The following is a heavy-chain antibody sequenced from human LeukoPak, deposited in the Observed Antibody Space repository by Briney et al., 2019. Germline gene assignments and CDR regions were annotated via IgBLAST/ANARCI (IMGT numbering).Heavy chain of an antibody. CDR3: ARVWVVGATRADY. J-gene: IGHJ4*02. CDR2: INPNSGGT. D-gene: IGHD1-26*01. CDR1: GYTFTGYY. V-gene: IGHV1-2*02. Sequence: ASVKVSFKASGYTFTGYYMHWVRQAPGQGLEWMGWINPNSGGTNYAQKFQGRVTMTRDTSISTAYMELSRLRSDDTAVYYCARVWVVGATRADYWGQGTLVTVSS.